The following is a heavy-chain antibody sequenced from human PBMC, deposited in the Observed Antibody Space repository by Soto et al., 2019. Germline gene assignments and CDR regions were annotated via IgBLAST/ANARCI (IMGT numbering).Heavy chain of an antibody. D-gene: IGHD1-26*01. V-gene: IGHV3-53*02. Sequence: EVQLVETGGGLSQPGGSLRLSCAASEFTVSSNYMSWVRQAPGKGLEGVSGIYSGGSTYYADSVKDRFTISRDNSKNTMYLQMNSLRAEDTAVYYCALRSYQYYFDYWGQGTLVTVSS. CDR2: IYSGGST. CDR3: ALRSYQYYFDY. CDR1: EFTVSSNY. J-gene: IGHJ4*02.